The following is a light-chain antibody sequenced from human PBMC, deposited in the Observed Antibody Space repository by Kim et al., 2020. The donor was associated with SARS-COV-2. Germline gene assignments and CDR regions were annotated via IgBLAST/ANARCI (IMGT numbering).Light chain of an antibody. CDR3: QSHDGSPWV. J-gene: IGLJ3*02. CDR1: SGGIASNA. V-gene: IGLV6-57*01. Sequence: KTVTISCTSSSGGIASNAVQWHQQRPGSSTTIVIYEDNRRSSGFPGRFSATIDSSSTPASLTISGLKPEDEADYYCQSHDGSPWVFGGGTQLTVL. CDR2: EDN.